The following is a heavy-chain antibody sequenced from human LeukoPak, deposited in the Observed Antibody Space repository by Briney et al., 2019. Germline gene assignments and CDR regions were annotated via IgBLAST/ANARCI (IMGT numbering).Heavy chain of an antibody. CDR3: ARESIRSGSLKWFDP. V-gene: IGHV3-23*01. CDR1: GFTFTSHV. Sequence: GGSLRLSCAASGFTFTSHVMSWVRQTPGKELEWVSAIDGSGHTTYYADSVRGRFIISRDNSKKMLYLQMNSLRAEDTAAYYCARESIRSGSLKWFDPWGQGTLVTVSS. J-gene: IGHJ5*02. CDR2: IDGSGHTT. D-gene: IGHD3-3*01.